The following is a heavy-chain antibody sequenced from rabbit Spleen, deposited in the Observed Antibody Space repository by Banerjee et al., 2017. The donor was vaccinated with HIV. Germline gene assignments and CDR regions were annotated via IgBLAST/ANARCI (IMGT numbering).Heavy chain of an antibody. V-gene: IGHV1S45*01. CDR2: IYPGSGST. CDR3: ARAWSGVGYGRDL. J-gene: IGHJ4*01. Sequence: QEQLVESGGGLVQPEGSLTLTYTASGFSFSSTYWICWVRQAPGKGLEWIGCIYPGSGSTYYASWAKGRFTISKTSSTTVTLQMTSPTAADTATYFCARAWSGVGYGRDLWGPGTLVTVS. CDR1: GFSFSSTYW. D-gene: IGHD5-1*01.